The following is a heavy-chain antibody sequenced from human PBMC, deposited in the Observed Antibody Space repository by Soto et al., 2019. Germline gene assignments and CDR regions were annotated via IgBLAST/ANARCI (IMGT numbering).Heavy chain of an antibody. D-gene: IGHD1-1*01. CDR2: ISYDGSNK. CDR3: AREWKAGYSFYFYGMDV. CDR1: GFTFSRYA. V-gene: IGHV3-30-3*01. Sequence: QVQLMESGGGVVQPGGSLRLSCAVSGFTFSRYAMYWVRQAPGKGLEWVSFISYDGSNKNYVDSAKGRFTISRDNAKNTLHLEMTYLRAEDTAVYYCAREWKAGYSFYFYGMDVWGQGTTVTVSS. J-gene: IGHJ6*02.